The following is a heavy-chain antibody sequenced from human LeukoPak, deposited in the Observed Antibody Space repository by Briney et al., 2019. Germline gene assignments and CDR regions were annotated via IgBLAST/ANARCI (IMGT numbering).Heavy chain of an antibody. D-gene: IGHD3-22*01. Sequence: GALVKVSCKASGYTFTGFYMHWVRQAPGQGLEWMGWINPNSGGTNYAQKFQGRVTMTRDTSISTAYMELTRLRSDDTAVYYCASGAHYYDSSGPGWFWGQGTLVTVSS. V-gene: IGHV1-2*02. J-gene: IGHJ4*02. CDR3: ASGAHYYDSSGPGWF. CDR2: INPNSGGT. CDR1: GYTFTGFY.